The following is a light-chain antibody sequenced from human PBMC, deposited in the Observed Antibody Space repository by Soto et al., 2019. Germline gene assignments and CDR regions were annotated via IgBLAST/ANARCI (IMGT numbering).Light chain of an antibody. Sequence: DIIMTQSPATLSVSPGERVTLSCRASQSVSGNLAWYQQKPGQAPRLLIFNTSSRPTGIAARFSGSGSGTEFTLTISSLQSEDFAVYYCQQYGSSPRTFGQGTKVDIK. J-gene: IGKJ1*01. CDR1: QSVSGN. CDR2: NTS. V-gene: IGKV3D-15*02. CDR3: QQYGSSPRT.